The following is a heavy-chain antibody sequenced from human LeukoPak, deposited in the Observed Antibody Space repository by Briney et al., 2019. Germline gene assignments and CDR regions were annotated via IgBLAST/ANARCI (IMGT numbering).Heavy chain of an antibody. D-gene: IGHD3-22*01. J-gene: IGHJ4*02. CDR3: ARSNYFYDSSGPFDY. Sequence: PSETLSLTCTVSGGSIRSYYWSWIRQPAGKDLEWIGRIYTSGSTNYNPSLKSRVTMSVDTSKNQFSLKLSSVTAADTAVYYCARSNYFYDSSGPFDYWGQGTLVTVSS. V-gene: IGHV4-4*07. CDR1: GGSIRSYY. CDR2: IYTSGST.